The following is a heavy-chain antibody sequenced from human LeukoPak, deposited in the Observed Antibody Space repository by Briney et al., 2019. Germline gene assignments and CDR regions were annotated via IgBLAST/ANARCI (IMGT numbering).Heavy chain of an antibody. CDR2: ISAYNGNT. CDR3: ARYCSGGSCYSWWFDP. Sequence: ASVKVSCKASGHTFTSYGISWVRQAPGQGLEWMGWISAYNGNTNYAQKLQGRVTMTTDTSTSTAYMELRSLRSDDTAVYYCARYCSGGSCYSWWFDPWGQGTLVTVSS. V-gene: IGHV1-18*01. CDR1: GHTFTSYG. D-gene: IGHD2-15*01. J-gene: IGHJ5*02.